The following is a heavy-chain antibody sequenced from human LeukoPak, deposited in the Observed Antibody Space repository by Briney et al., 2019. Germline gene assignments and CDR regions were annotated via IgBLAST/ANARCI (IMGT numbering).Heavy chain of an antibody. D-gene: IGHD6-19*01. CDR3: ARRFGRDILSVADTDWFDP. CDR1: GGSISSSSYY. CDR2: IYYSGST. V-gene: IGHV4-39*01. J-gene: IGHJ5*02. Sequence: SETLSLTCTVSGGSISSSSYYWGWIRQPPGKGLEWIGSIYYSGSTYYNPSLKSRVTISVDTSKNQFSLKLSSVTAADTAVYYCARRFGRDILSVADTDWFDPWGQGTLVTVSS.